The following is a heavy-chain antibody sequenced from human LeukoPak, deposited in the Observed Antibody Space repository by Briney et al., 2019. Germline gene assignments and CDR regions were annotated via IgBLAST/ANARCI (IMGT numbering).Heavy chain of an antibody. V-gene: IGHV1-69*13. D-gene: IGHD5-18*01. CDR1: GGTFSSYA. Sequence: GASVKVSCKASGGTFSSYAISCVRQAPGQGLEWMGGIIPIFGTAHYAQKYQGRVTITADESTSTAYMELSSLRSEDTAVYYCAREGDTAYDYWGQGTLVTVSS. CDR2: IIPIFGTA. CDR3: AREGDTAYDY. J-gene: IGHJ4*02.